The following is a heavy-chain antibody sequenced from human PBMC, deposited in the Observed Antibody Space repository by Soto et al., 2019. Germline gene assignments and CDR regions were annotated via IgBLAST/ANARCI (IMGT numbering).Heavy chain of an antibody. CDR2: IIPIFGTA. D-gene: IGHD6-6*01. V-gene: IGHV1-69*13. J-gene: IGHJ6*02. CDR3: ARDRRVWGDYYGMDV. Sequence: SVQVSCKASGGTFSSYAISWVRQAPGQGLEWMGGIIPIFGTANYAQKFQGRVTITADESTSTAYMELSSLRSEDTAVYYCARDRRVWGDYYGMDVWGQGTTVTVSS. CDR1: GGTFSSYA.